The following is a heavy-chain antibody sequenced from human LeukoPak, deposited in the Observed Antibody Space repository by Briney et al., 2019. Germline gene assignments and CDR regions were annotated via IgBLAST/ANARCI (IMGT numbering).Heavy chain of an antibody. D-gene: IGHD2-2*01. CDR3: ARHAQCSSTSCYYYFDY. CDR1: GVSFSGYY. V-gene: IGHV4-34*01. CDR2: INHSGST. J-gene: IGHJ4*02. Sequence: SETLSLTCAVYGVSFSGYYWSWIRQPPGKGLEWIGEINHSGSTNYNPSLKSRVTISVDTSKNQFSLKLSSVTAADTAVYYCARHAQCSSTSCYYYFDYWGQGTLVTVSS.